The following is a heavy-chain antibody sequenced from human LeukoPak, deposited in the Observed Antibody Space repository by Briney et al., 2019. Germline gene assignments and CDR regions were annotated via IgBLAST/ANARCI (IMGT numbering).Heavy chain of an antibody. CDR2: ISHDGSNE. CDR3: GGLAVFDY. J-gene: IGHJ4*02. D-gene: IGHD2-15*01. Sequence: GGSLRLSCAASGFTFSSYTMHWVRQAPGKGLEWVAVISHDGSNEYYADSVKGRFTISRDNSRNTLYLQMNSLRPEDTAVYYCGGLAVFDYWGQGTLVTVSS. V-gene: IGHV3-30-3*01. CDR1: GFTFSSYT.